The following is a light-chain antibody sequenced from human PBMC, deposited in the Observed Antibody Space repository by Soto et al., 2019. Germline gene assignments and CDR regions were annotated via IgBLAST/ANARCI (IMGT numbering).Light chain of an antibody. J-gene: IGKJ1*01. V-gene: IGKV3-15*01. CDR3: QQYGSSPWT. Sequence: EMVMTQSPATLSVSPGERATLSCRASQSVSSNLAWYQQKPGQAPRLLIYGASTRATGVPARFSGSGSGTEFTLTISSLQSEDFAVYYCQQYGSSPWTFGQGTKVEIK. CDR2: GAS. CDR1: QSVSSN.